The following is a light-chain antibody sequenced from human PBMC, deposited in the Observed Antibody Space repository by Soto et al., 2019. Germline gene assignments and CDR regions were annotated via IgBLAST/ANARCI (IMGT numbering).Light chain of an antibody. CDR3: CSYAGSSTLV. CDR2: EVS. Sequence: QSALTQPASVSGSPGQSITISCTGTSSDVGSYNLVSWYQQHPGKAPKLMIYEVSKRPSGVSNRFSGSKSGNTDSLTSSGLQAEDEADYYCCSYAGSSTLVFGGGTKLTVL. CDR1: SSDVGSYNL. J-gene: IGLJ2*01. V-gene: IGLV2-23*02.